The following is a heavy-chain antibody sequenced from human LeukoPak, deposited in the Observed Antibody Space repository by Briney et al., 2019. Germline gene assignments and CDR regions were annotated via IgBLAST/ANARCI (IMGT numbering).Heavy chain of an antibody. D-gene: IGHD3-10*01. CDR1: GGSFSGCY. V-gene: IGHV4-34*01. CDR3: ARALPGSGSYYLNY. J-gene: IGHJ4*02. Sequence: KASETLSLTCAVYGGSFSGCYWSWIRQPPGKGLEWIGEINHSGSTNYNPSLKSRVTISVDTSKNQFSLKLSSVTAADTAVYYCARALPGSGSYYLNYWGQGTLVTVSS. CDR2: INHSGST.